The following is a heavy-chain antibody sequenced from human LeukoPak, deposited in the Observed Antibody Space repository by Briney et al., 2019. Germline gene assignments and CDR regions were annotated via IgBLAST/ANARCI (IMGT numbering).Heavy chain of an antibody. CDR1: GGSISSSSYY. Sequence: SETLSLTCTVSGGSISSSSYYWGWIRQPPGKGLEWIGSIYYSGSTYYNPSLKSRVTISVDTSKNQFSLKLSSVTAADTAVYYCARHIKSVAAGTFFKDWGQGTLVTVSS. J-gene: IGHJ4*02. CDR3: ARHIKSVAAGTFFKD. CDR2: IYYSGST. D-gene: IGHD6-13*01. V-gene: IGHV4-39*01.